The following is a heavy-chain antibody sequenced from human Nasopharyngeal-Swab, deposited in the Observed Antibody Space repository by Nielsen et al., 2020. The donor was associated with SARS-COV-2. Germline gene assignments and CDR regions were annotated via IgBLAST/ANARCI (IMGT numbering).Heavy chain of an antibody. CDR1: GYSFTTYW. V-gene: IGHV5-51*01. J-gene: IGHJ3*02. CDR3: ARLRGGNSSGWPDAFDI. Sequence: GEPLKISCKGSGYSFTTYWIGWVRQMPGKGLEWMGIIYPGDSDTRYSPSFQGQVTISADKSISTAYLQWSSLKASDTAMYYCARLRGGNSSGWPDAFDIWGQGTMVTVSS. CDR2: IYPGDSDT. D-gene: IGHD6-19*01.